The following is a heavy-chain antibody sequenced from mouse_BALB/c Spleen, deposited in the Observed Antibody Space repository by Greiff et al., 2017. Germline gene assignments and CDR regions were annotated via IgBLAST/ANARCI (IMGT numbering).Heavy chain of an antibody. CDR3: ASYYRYYFDY. CDR2: INSNGGST. V-gene: IGHV5-6-3*01. J-gene: IGHJ2*01. Sequence: EVQGVESGGGLVQPGGSLKLSCAASGFTFSSYGMSWVRQTPDKRLELVATINSNGGSTYYPDSVKGRFTISRDNAKNTLYLQMSSLKSEDTAMYYCASYYRYYFDYWGQGTTLTVSS. D-gene: IGHD2-14*01. CDR1: GFTFSSYG.